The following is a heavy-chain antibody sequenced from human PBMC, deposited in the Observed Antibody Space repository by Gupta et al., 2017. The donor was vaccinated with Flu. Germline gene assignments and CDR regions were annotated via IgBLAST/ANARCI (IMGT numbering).Heavy chain of an antibody. V-gene: IGHV3-66*02. CDR2: MYSGGDT. Sequence: VLLVSSGGGLVQPGGSLRLSCAASGFTVSHNYMNWVRQAPGRGLEWVSVMYSGGDTYYAESVRGRCIISRDNSKNTLYLHMNSLRPEDTAVYYCAREIAASGTIDDWGQGTRGTVCS. CDR1: GFTVSHNY. J-gene: IGHJ4*02. D-gene: IGHD6-6*01. CDR3: AREIAASGTIDD.